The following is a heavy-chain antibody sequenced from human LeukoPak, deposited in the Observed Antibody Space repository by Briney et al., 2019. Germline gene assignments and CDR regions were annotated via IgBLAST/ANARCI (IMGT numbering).Heavy chain of an antibody. J-gene: IGHJ5*02. CDR3: VTSGIGGGSWFDP. D-gene: IGHD6-13*01. CDR1: GFTFSSYV. Sequence: PGGSLRLSCAASGFTFSSYVMYWVRQAPGKGLEWIGYIYYSGSTNYNPSLKSRVTISVDTSKNQFSLKLSSVTAADTAVYYCVTSGIGGGSWFDPWGQGTLVTVSS. CDR2: IYYSGST. V-gene: IGHV4-59*01.